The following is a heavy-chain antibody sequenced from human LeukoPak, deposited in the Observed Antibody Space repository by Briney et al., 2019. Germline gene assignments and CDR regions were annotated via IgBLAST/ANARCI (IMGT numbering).Heavy chain of an antibody. CDR3: AKDIAVAGKGMDY. J-gene: IGHJ4*02. CDR1: GFTFDDYA. V-gene: IGHV3-43D*04. Sequence: GGSLRLSCAASGFTFDDYAMHWVRQAPGKGLEWVSLISWDGGSTYYADSVKGRFTISRGNSKNSLYLQMNSLRAEDTALYYCAKDIAVAGKGMDYWGQGTLVTVSS. D-gene: IGHD6-19*01. CDR2: ISWDGGST.